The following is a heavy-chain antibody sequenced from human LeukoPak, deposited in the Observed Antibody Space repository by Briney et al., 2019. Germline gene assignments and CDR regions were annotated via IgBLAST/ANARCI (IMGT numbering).Heavy chain of an antibody. CDR2: INSDGSST. D-gene: IGHD1-1*01. V-gene: IGHV3-74*01. CDR3: ARGGLAQDYNWNDEGG. J-gene: IGHJ4*02. CDR1: GFTFSSYW. Sequence: GGSLRLSCAASGFTFSSYWMHWVRQAPGKGLVWVSRINSDGSSTSYADSVKGRFTISRDNAKNTLYLQMNSLRAEDTAVYYCARGGLAQDYNWNDEGGRGQGTLVTVSS.